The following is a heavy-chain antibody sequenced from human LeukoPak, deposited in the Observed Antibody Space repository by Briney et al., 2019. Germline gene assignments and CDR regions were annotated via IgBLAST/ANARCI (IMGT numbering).Heavy chain of an antibody. J-gene: IGHJ5*02. CDR1: GYTFTGYY. CDR2: INPSGGST. CDR3: ARDHAAAGIGGGVIWLDP. V-gene: IGHV1-46*01. D-gene: IGHD6-13*01. Sequence: ASVKVSCKASGYTFTGYYMHWVRQAPGQGLEWMGIINPSGGSTSYAQKFQGRVTMTRDMSTSTVYMELSSLRSEDTAVYYCARDHAAAGIGGGVIWLDPWGQGTLVTVSS.